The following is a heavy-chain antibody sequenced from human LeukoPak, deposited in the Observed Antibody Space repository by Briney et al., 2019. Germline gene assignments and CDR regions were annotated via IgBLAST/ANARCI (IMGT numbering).Heavy chain of an antibody. D-gene: IGHD3-10*01. CDR3: ARAMVRGVIIASFGY. CDR2: INPNSGGT. Sequence: ASVKVSCKASGYTFTGYYMHWVRQAPGQGLEWMGWINPNSGGTNYAQKFQGRVTMTRDTSISTAYMELSRLRSDDTAVYYCARAMVRGVIIASFGYWGQGTLVTVSS. CDR1: GYTFTGYY. V-gene: IGHV1-2*02. J-gene: IGHJ4*02.